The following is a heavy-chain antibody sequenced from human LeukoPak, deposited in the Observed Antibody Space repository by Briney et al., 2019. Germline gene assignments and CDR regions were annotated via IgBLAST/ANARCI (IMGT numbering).Heavy chain of an antibody. CDR3: ARGSRQLVHPSYFDY. CDR2: IYPGDSDT. Sequence: GESLKISCKGSGYSFTSYWIGWVRQMPGKGLEWMGIIYPGDSDTRYSPSFQGQVTISADKSISTAYLQWSSLKASDTAMYYCARGSRQLVHPSYFDYWGQGTLVTVSS. V-gene: IGHV5-51*01. J-gene: IGHJ4*02. D-gene: IGHD6-13*01. CDR1: GYSFTSYW.